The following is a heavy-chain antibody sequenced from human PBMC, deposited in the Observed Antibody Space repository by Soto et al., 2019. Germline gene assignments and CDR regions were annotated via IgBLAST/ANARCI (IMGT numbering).Heavy chain of an antibody. J-gene: IGHJ3*02. Sequence: GGSLRLSCAASGFIFSSYGMNWVRQAPGKGLEWVAVMSFDGSIKYYADSVKGRFTISRDNSKNTLYLQMNSLRAEDTAVYYCATIAVPPAFDTWGQGTMVTVSS. V-gene: IGHV3-30*03. D-gene: IGHD6-19*01. CDR3: ATIAVPPAFDT. CDR1: GFIFSSYG. CDR2: MSFDGSIK.